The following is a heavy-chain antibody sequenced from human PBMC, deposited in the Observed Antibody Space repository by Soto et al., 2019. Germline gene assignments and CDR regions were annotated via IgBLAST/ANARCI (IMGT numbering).Heavy chain of an antibody. CDR3: AKDWVADYYYYYGMDV. CDR2: ISGSGGST. Sequence: VGSLRLSCAASGFTFSSYAMSWVRQAPGKGLEWVSAISGSGGSTYYADSVKGRFTISRDNSKNTLYLQMNSLRAEDTAVYYCAKDWVADYYYYYGMDVWGQGTTVTVSS. V-gene: IGHV3-23*01. J-gene: IGHJ6*02. CDR1: GFTFSSYA. D-gene: IGHD3-16*01.